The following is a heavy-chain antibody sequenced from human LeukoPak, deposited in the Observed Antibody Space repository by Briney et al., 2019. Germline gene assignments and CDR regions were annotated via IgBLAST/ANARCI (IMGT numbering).Heavy chain of an antibody. D-gene: IGHD3-22*01. V-gene: IGHV4-38-2*02. CDR2: IYHSGSA. Sequence: PSETLSLTCTVSGYSITSGYNWAWIRQPPGKVLEWIGSIYHSGSAYYNPSLKSRVTISVDTSKNQFSLKLSSVTAADTAVYYCARGGQSSGYPFDYWGQGTLVTVSS. J-gene: IGHJ4*02. CDR3: ARGGQSSGYPFDY. CDR1: GYSITSGYN.